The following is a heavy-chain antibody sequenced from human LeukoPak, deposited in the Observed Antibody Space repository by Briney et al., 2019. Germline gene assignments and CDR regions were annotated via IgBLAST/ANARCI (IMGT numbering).Heavy chain of an antibody. V-gene: IGHV1-69*05. J-gene: IGHJ4*02. CDR3: ARGRTGTKMGYLDY. CDR1: GGTFSSYA. Sequence: SVKVSCKASGGTFSSYAISWVRQAPGQGLEWMGGIIPIFGTANYAQKFQGRVTITTDESTSTAYMELSSLRSEDTAVYYCARGRTGTKMGYLDYWGQGTLVTVSS. D-gene: IGHD1-7*01. CDR2: IIPIFGTA.